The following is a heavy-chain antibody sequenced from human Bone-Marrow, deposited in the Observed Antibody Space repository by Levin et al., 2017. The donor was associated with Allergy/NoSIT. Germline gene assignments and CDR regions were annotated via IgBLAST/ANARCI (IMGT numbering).Heavy chain of an antibody. J-gene: IGHJ4*02. CDR1: GLIFSNYA. Sequence: GGSLRLSCAASGLIFSNYAMNWVRQAPGKGLERVSQISGSGSNTHYADPVRGRFTFSRDNSNNTVYLQMNSLRAADTAVYYCAGYDTSGYHSPFDYWGQGTLVTVSS. V-gene: IGHV3-23*01. CDR3: AGYDTSGYHSPFDY. D-gene: IGHD3-22*01. CDR2: ISGSGSNT.